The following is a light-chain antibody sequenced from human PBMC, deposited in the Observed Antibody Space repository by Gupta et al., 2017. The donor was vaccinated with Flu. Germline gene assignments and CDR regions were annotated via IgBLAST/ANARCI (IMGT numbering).Light chain of an antibody. CDR2: AAS. Sequence: DIQMTQSPSSLSASVGDRVTITCRASQSISSYLNWYQQKPGKAPKLLIYAASSLQSGVPSRFSGSGSGTDFTLTISRLQPEDFATYYCQQRDSTPYTCGQGTKLDIK. CDR3: QQRDSTPYT. J-gene: IGKJ2*01. V-gene: IGKV1-39*01. CDR1: QSISSY.